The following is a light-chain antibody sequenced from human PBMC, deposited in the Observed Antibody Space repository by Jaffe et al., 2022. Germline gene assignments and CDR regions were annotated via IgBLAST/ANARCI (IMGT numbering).Light chain of an antibody. Sequence: SFELTQPPSVSVSPGQTVTITCSGDYLGDKYVCWYQQKPGQSPVLVIYEDKKRPSGIPERFSGSKSGNTATLTISGTQAMDEADYYCQTWDSRTVIFGGGTKLTVL. CDR1: YLGDKY. J-gene: IGLJ2*01. CDR3: QTWDSRTVI. CDR2: EDK. V-gene: IGLV3-1*01.